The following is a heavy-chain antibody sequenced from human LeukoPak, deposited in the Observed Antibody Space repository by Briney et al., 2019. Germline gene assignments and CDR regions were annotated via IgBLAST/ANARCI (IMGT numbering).Heavy chain of an antibody. CDR1: GFTFRIHT. D-gene: IGHD1/OR15-1a*01. CDR3: TRDAGTCRFDY. J-gene: IGHJ4*02. V-gene: IGHV3-48*02. CDR2: ISGSSTTI. Sequence: PGGSLRLSCAASGFTFRIHTMHWVRQAPGKGLECVSYISGSSTTIYYADSVKGRFTISRDNAKNSLYLQTNSLRDEDTAVYYCTRDAGTCRFDYWGQGTLVTVSS.